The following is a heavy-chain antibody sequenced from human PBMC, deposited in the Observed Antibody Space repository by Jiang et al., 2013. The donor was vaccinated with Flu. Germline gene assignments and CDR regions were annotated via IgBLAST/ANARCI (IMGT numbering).Heavy chain of an antibody. V-gene: IGHV1-46*01. CDR2: INPSGGST. Sequence: SGAEVKKPGASVKVSCKASGYTFTSYYMHWVRQAPGQGLEWMGIINPSGGSTSYAQKFQGRVTMTRDTSTSTVYMELSSLRSEDTAAYYCARPPRGPYDSSGYYYDHWGQGTLVTVSS. J-gene: IGHJ5*02. D-gene: IGHD3-22*01. CDR1: GYTFTSYY. CDR3: ARPPRGPYDSSGYYYDH.